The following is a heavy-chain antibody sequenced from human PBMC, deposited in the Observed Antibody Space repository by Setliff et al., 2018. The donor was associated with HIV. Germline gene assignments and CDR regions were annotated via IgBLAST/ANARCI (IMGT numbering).Heavy chain of an antibody. J-gene: IGHJ4*02. D-gene: IGHD3-3*01. V-gene: IGHV4-34*01. Sequence: PSETLSLTCVVYGGSFSDYYWGWIRQPPGRGLEWIGNIYHSGGTHYNPSLRSRVTISVDTSKNHFSLKLSSVTAADTAVFYCARVPFTTGFDYWGQGSLVTVSS. CDR3: ARVPFTTGFDY. CDR2: IYHSGGT. CDR1: GGSFSDYY.